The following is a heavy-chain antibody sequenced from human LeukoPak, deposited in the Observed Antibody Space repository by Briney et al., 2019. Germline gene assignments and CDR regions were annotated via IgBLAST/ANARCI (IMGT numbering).Heavy chain of an antibody. CDR2: ISSSSSYI. CDR3: ARAFENNWFDP. D-gene: IGHD2/OR15-2a*01. V-gene: IGHV3-21*01. J-gene: IGHJ5*02. Sequence: GSLRLSCAASGFTFSSYSMNWVRQAPGKGLEWVSSISSSSSYIYYADSVKGRFTISRDNAKNSLYLQMNSLRAEDTAVYYCARAFENNWFDPWGQGTLVTVSS. CDR1: GFTFSSYS.